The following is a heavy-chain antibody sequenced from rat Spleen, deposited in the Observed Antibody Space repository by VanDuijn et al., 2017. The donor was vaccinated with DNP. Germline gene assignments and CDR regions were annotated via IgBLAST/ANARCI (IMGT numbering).Heavy chain of an antibody. Sequence: EVQLQESGPGLVKPLQSLSLTCSVTGYSITSTYRWNWIRKFPGNKLEWMGYINSAGSTNYNPSLKSRISITRDTSKNQFFLQVNSVTTEDTATYYCARGLNYGGYNYYWYFDFWGPGTMVTVSS. CDR2: INSAGST. V-gene: IGHV3-3*01. CDR1: GYSITSTYR. D-gene: IGHD1-11*01. J-gene: IGHJ1*01. CDR3: ARGLNYGGYNYYWYFDF.